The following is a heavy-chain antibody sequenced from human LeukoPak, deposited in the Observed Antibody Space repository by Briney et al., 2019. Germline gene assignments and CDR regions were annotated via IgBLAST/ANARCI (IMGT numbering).Heavy chain of an antibody. CDR3: AKSAGIVATTTFDY. CDR2: IRYDGSNK. J-gene: IGHJ4*02. V-gene: IGHV3-30*02. Sequence: PGGSLRLSCAASGFTFSSFGIHWVRQAPGKGLEWVAFIRYDGSNKYYADSVKGRFTISRDNPKNTLYLQMNSLRAEDTAVYYCAKSAGIVATTTFDYWGQGTLVTVSS. D-gene: IGHD5-12*01. CDR1: GFTFSSFG.